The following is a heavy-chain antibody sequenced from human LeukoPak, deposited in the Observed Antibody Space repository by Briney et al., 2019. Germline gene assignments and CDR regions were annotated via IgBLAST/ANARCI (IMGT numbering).Heavy chain of an antibody. V-gene: IGHV3-7*01. J-gene: IGHJ6*03. CDR1: GFTFSSYW. CDR2: VKQEGSEK. Sequence: PGGSLRLSCAASGFTFSSYWMSWVRQAPGKGLEWVANVKQEGSEKNYVGSVKGRFTISRDNAKNSLYLQMNSLRADDTAVYYCARDVQYYMDVWGKGTTVTVSS. CDR3: ARDVQYYMDV. D-gene: IGHD1-1*01.